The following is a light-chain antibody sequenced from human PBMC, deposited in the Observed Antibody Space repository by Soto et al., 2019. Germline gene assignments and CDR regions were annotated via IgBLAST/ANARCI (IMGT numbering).Light chain of an antibody. CDR1: QNISSSY. J-gene: IGKJ5*01. Sequence: EIVMTQSPATLSLSPGERATLSCRASQNISSSYLSWYQQKPGQAPRLLIYGASTRATGIPARFSGSGSGTDFTLTISSLQPEDFAVYYCQQDYNLPPITFGQGTRLEIK. V-gene: IGKV3D-7*01. CDR3: QQDYNLPPIT. CDR2: GAS.